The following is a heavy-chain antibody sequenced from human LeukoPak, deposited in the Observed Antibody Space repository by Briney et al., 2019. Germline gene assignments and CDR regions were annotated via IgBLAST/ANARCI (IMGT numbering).Heavy chain of an antibody. J-gene: IGHJ6*04. V-gene: IGHV4-39*07. CDR2: IYHSGST. Sequence: NASETLSLTCTVSGGSISSSSYYWGWIRQPPGKGLEWIGSIYHSGSTYYNPSLKSRVTISVDTSKNQFSLKLSSVTAADTAVYYCARGSITIFGNWMDVWGKGTTVTVSS. D-gene: IGHD3-3*01. CDR1: GGSISSSSYY. CDR3: ARGSITIFGNWMDV.